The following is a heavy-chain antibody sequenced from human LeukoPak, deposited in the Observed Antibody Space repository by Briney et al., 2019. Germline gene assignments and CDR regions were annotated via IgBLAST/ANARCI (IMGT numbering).Heavy chain of an antibody. CDR2: INPNSGGT. J-gene: IGHJ3*02. V-gene: IGHV1-2*02. CDR1: GYTFTGYY. CDR3: AREYYYDSSGLPDAFDI. Sequence: ASVKVSCKASGYTFTGYYMHWVRQAPGQGLEWMGWINPNSGGTNYAQKFQGRVTMTRDTSISTAYMELSRLRSDDTAVYYCAREYYYDSSGLPDAFDIWGQGTMVTVSS. D-gene: IGHD3-22*01.